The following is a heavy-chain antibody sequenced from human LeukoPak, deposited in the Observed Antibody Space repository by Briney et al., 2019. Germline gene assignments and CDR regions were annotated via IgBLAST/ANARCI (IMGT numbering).Heavy chain of an antibody. D-gene: IGHD3-9*01. J-gene: IGHJ4*02. CDR1: GYSFTSYW. CDR2: IYPGDSDT. Sequence: GESLKISCKGSGYSFTSYWIGWVRQVPGKGLEWMGIIYPGDSDTRNSPSFQGQVTISADKSISTAYLQWSSLKASDTAMNYCARQETGHTYYDILTGPIDYWGQGTLATVSS. CDR3: ARQETGHTYYDILTGPIDY. V-gene: IGHV5-51*01.